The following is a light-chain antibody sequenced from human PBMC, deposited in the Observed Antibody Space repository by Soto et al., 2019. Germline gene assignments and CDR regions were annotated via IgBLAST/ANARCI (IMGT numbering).Light chain of an antibody. J-gene: IGLJ1*01. V-gene: IGLV2-8*01. CDR1: SSDVGNYDY. CDR2: EVS. Sequence: QSVLTQPPSASGSPGQSVTISCTGTSSDVGNYDYVSWYQQHPGKAPKLIIYEVSYRPSGVPNRFSDSKSGNTASLTVSGLQPEDEADYYCNSYGGRNNYVFGTGTKVTVL. CDR3: NSYGGRNNYV.